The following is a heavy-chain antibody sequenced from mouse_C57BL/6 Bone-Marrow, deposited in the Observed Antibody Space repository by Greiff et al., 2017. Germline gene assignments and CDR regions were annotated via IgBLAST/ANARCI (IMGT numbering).Heavy chain of an antibody. CDR2: IYPGDGDT. V-gene: IGHV1-82*01. D-gene: IGHD1-1*01. CDR1: GYAFSSSW. J-gene: IGHJ4*01. Sequence: ESGPELVKPGASVKISCKASGYAFSSSWMNWVKQRPGKGLEWIGRIYPGDGDTNYNGKFKGKATLTADKSSSTAYMQLSSLTSEDSAVYFCARSVVADYYAMDYWGQGTSVTVSS. CDR3: ARSVVADYYAMDY.